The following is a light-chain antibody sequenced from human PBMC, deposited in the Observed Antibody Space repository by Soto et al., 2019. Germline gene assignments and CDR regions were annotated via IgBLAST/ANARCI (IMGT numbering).Light chain of an antibody. CDR1: QSVNSNF. J-gene: IGKJ1*01. CDR3: QQYGTSPWT. CDR2: GAS. Sequence: EIVLTQSPGTLSLSPGDRATLSCRASQSVNSNFLAWYQQKPGQAPRLLIYGASSRATGIPDTVSGSGSGTDFTLTISRLEPGDFAVYYCQQYGTSPWTVGQGTKVEIK. V-gene: IGKV3-20*01.